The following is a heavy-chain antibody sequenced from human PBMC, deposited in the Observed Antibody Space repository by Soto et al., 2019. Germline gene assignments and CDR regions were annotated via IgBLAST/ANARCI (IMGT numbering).Heavy chain of an antibody. CDR1: GFTFDDYT. CDR2: ISWDGGST. Sequence: GGSLRLTCAASGFTFDDYTMHWVRQAPGKGLEWVSLISWDGGSTYYADSVKGRFIISRDNSKNSLYLQMNSLRTEDTALYYCAKDRAAVTGAYYYYGMDVWGQGTTVTVSS. D-gene: IGHD6-19*01. J-gene: IGHJ6*02. CDR3: AKDRAAVTGAYYYYGMDV. V-gene: IGHV3-43*01.